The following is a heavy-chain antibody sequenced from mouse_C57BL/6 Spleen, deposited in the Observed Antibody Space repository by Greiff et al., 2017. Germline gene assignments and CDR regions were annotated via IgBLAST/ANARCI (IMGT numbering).Heavy chain of an antibody. CDR3: ARSSGSSYVDAMDY. V-gene: IGHV1-82*01. D-gene: IGHD1-1*01. J-gene: IGHJ4*01. CDR2: IYPGDGDT. Sequence: VKLQQSGPELVKPGASVKISCKASGYAFSSSWMNWVKQRPGKGLEWIGRIYPGDGDTNYNGKFKGKATLTADKSSSTAYMQLSSLTSEDSAVYFCARSSGSSYVDAMDYWGQGTSVTVSS. CDR1: GYAFSSSW.